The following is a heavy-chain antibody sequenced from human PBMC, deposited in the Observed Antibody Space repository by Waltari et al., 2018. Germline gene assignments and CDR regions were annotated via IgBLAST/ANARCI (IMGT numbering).Heavy chain of an antibody. Sequence: QVQLQESGPGLVKPSETLSLTCTVPGGSISSYYWSWIRQPPGKGLEWIGYIYYSGSTNYNPSLKSRVTISVDTSKNQFSLKLSSVTAADTAVYYCARVITMVRGVIITYPPDNWFDPWGQGTLVTVSS. D-gene: IGHD3-10*01. V-gene: IGHV4-59*01. J-gene: IGHJ5*02. CDR1: GGSISSYY. CDR3: ARVITMVRGVIITYPPDNWFDP. CDR2: IYYSGST.